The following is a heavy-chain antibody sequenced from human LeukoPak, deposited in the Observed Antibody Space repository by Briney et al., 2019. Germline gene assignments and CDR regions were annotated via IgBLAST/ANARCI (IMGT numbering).Heavy chain of an antibody. Sequence: QPGGSLRLSCAASGFTFSSYWMHWVRQAPGKGLVWVSRINSDGSSTSYADSVKGRFTISRDNAKNTLYLQMNSLRAEDTAVYYCARAECPTPAPTRDRYYYYYYMDVWGKGTTVTVSS. CDR2: INSDGSST. V-gene: IGHV3-74*01. D-gene: IGHD5/OR15-5a*01. CDR1: GFTFSSYW. J-gene: IGHJ6*03. CDR3: ARAECPTPAPTRDRYYYYYYMDV.